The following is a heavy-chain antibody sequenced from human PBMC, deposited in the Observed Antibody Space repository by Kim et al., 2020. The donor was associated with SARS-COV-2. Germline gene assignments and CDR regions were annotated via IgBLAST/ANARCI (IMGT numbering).Heavy chain of an antibody. CDR1: GFTFGDYT. J-gene: IGHJ4*02. CDR2: IRKKADGGTP. CDR3: TRDPPVAY. Sequence: GGSLRLSCSASGFTFGDYTMTWVRQAPGKGLEWVSFIRKKADGGTPEYAASVKGRFFISRDDSKSIVYLQMNSLKTEDTAVYYCTRDPPVAYWGQGTLV. V-gene: IGHV3-49*04.